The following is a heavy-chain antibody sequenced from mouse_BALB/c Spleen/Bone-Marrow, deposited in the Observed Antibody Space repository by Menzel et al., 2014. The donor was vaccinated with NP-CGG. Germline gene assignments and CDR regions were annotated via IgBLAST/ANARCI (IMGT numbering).Heavy chain of an antibody. V-gene: IGHV5-15*02. Sequence: EVKLVESGGGLVQPGGSRKLSCAASGFTFSDYGMAWVRRAPGKGPEWVAFISNLAYSICYADTVTGRFTISRENAKNTLYLEMSSLRSEDTAMYYCARLYGSGYGYAMDYWGRGTSVTVSS. J-gene: IGHJ4*01. CDR3: ARLYGSGYGYAMDY. CDR2: ISNLAYSI. D-gene: IGHD1-1*01. CDR1: GFTFSDYG.